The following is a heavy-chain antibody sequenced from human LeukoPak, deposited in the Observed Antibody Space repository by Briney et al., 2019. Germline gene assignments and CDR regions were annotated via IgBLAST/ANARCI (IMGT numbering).Heavy chain of an antibody. CDR1: GFTFTSSA. CDR2: IVVGSGNT. J-gene: IGHJ4*02. CDR3: AADSNWSEFGSLCFGEFHFPG. V-gene: IGHV1-58*02. D-gene: IGHD3-10*01. Sequence: ASVKVSCRASGFTFTSSAMQWVRQARGQRLEWIGWIVVGSGNTNYAQKFQERVTITRDMSTSTAYMELSSLRSEDTAVYYCAADSNWSEFGSLCFGEFHFPGWGQGTLVTVSS.